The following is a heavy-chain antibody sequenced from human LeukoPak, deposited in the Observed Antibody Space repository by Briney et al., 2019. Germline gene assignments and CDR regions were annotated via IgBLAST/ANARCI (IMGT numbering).Heavy chain of an antibody. CDR3: ARVKGVVAVNWFDP. CDR1: GGSISSYY. Sequence: SETLSLTCTVSGGSISSYYWSWIRQPPGKGLEWIGYIYYSGSTNYNPSLKSRVTISVDTSKNQFSLKLSSVTAADTAVYYCARVKGVVAVNWFDPWGQGTLVTVSS. D-gene: IGHD2-15*01. CDR2: IYYSGST. J-gene: IGHJ5*02. V-gene: IGHV4-59*01.